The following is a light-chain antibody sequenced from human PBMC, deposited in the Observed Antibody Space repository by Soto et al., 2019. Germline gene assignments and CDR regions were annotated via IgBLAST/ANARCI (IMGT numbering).Light chain of an antibody. CDR3: QQYNDNWT. CDR2: NAS. Sequence: DIQMTQSPSTLSASVGERVTITCRASQSLSSWLAWYQQKPGKAPKLLIYNASTLQSGVPSRFSGSGSGTDFTLASSSLQHDDSATYYCQQYNDNWTFGQGTKVEIK. J-gene: IGKJ1*01. CDR1: QSLSSW. V-gene: IGKV1-5*01.